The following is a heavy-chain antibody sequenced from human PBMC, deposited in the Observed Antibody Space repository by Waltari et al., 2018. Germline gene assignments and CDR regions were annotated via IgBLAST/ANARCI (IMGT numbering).Heavy chain of an antibody. V-gene: IGHV4-38-2*01. CDR3: AGDIVGATIFDY. CDR2: IYHSGST. D-gene: IGHD1-26*01. CDR1: GYSISRGYS. J-gene: IGHJ4*02. Sequence: QVQLQESGPGLVKPSETLSLTCAVSGYSISRGYSWGWIRQPPGKGLEWIGRIYHSGSTYYNPSLKSRVTISVDTSKNQFSLKLSSLTAADTAVYYCAGDIVGATIFDYWGQGTLVTVSS.